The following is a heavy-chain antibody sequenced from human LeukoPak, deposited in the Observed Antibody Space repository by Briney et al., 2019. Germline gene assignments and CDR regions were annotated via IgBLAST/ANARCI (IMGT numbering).Heavy chain of an antibody. CDR3: AKDLATYYYGSGSFPDA. CDR1: GFTLSSYE. V-gene: IGHV3-48*03. CDR2: ISSSGSTI. D-gene: IGHD3-10*01. J-gene: IGHJ6*04. Sequence: PGGSLRLSCAASGFTLSSYEMNWVRQAPGKGLEWVSYISSSGSTIYYADSVKGRFTISRDNSKNTLYLQMDSLRAEDTAVYYCAKDLATYYYGSGSFPDAWGKGTTVTISS.